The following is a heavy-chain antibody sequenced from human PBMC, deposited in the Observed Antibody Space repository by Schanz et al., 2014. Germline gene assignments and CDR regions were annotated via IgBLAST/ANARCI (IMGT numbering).Heavy chain of an antibody. CDR3: ARGGYSSGWYDRDIAHFDY. D-gene: IGHD6-19*01. J-gene: IGHJ4*02. CDR1: GYTFTSYD. Sequence: QVQLIQSGAEVKKPGASVKVSCTASGYTFTSYDINWVRQAPGQGLEWLGWMNPNSGNPGFAQKFRGRVTMTSNTSMSTAYMELSSLRSDDTAVYYCARGGYSSGWYDRDIAHFDYWGQGTLVTVAS. CDR2: MNPNSGNP. V-gene: IGHV1-8*01.